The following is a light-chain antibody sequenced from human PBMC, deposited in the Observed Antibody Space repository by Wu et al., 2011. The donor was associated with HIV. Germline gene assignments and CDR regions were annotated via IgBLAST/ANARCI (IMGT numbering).Light chain of an antibody. CDR1: QSIGNY. J-gene: IGKJ4*01. CDR3: QQRSNWLLT. Sequence: EIVLTQSPATLSLSPGDRATLSCRASQSIGNYLAWYQQKPGQTPRLLFFDTSNRATGIPPRFSGRGSGTDFTLTISSLEPEDFAVYYCQQRSNWLLTFGGGTKVEIK. CDR2: DTS. V-gene: IGKV3-11*01.